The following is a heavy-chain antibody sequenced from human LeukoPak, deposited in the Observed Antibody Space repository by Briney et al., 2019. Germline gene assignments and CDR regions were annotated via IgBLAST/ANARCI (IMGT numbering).Heavy chain of an antibody. CDR1: GYTFTSYG. CDR3: ARGCSSTSCYNVWYYGMDV. Sequence: SVKVSCKASGYTFTSYGISWVRQAPGQGLEWMGWISAYNGNTNYAQKLQGRVTMTTDTSTSTAYMELRSLRSDDTAVYYCARGCSSTSCYNVWYYGMDVWGQGTTVTVSS. J-gene: IGHJ6*02. D-gene: IGHD2-2*02. V-gene: IGHV1-18*01. CDR2: ISAYNGNT.